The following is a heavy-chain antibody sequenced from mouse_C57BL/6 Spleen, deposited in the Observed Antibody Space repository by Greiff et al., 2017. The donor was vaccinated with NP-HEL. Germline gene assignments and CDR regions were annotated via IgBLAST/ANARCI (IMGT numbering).Heavy chain of an antibody. J-gene: IGHJ2*01. CDR2: IHPSSGST. CDR1: GYTFTSYW. V-gene: IGHV1-64*01. D-gene: IGHD3-2*02. Sequence: VQLQQPGAELVKPGASVKLSCKASGYTFTSYWMHWVKQRPGQGLEWIGMIHPSSGSTNYNEKFKSKATLTVDQSSRTAYMQLSRLTSEDSAVYYCRDSSGLYFDYWGKGTTLTVSS. CDR3: RDSSGLYFDY.